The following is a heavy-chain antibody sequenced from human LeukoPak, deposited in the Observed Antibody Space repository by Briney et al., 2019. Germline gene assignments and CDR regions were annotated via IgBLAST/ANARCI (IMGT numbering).Heavy chain of an antibody. V-gene: IGHV3-30-3*01. CDR2: ISYDGSNK. CDR1: GFTFSSYA. CDR3: ARDSITIFGVAPPHYYGMDV. D-gene: IGHD3-3*01. J-gene: IGHJ6*02. Sequence: GSLRLSCAASGFTFSSYAMHWVRQAPGKGLEWVAVISYDGSNKYYADSVKGRFTISRDNSKNTLYLQMNSLRAEDTAVYYCARDSITIFGVAPPHYYGMDVWAKGPRSPSP.